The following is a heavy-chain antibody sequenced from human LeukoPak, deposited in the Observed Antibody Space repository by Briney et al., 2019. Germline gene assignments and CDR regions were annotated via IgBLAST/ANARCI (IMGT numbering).Heavy chain of an antibody. V-gene: IGHV3-11*01. CDR3: ARVNVRDGYDFDY. D-gene: IGHD5-24*01. J-gene: IGHJ4*02. Sequence: GGSLRLSCAASGFTFSDNYRSWIRQAPGKGLEWVSYISSSGSIYYADSVKRRLTISRDNAKNSLYLQMNSLKIEDTAVYYCARVNVRDGYDFDYWGQGTLVTVSS. CDR2: ISSSGSI. CDR1: GFTFSDNY.